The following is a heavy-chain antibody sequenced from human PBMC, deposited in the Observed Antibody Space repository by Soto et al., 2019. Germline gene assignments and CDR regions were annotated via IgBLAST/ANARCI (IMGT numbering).Heavy chain of an antibody. CDR1: GGSISIGGYY. Sequence: PSETLSLTCTVSGGSISIGGYYWSCIRQHPGKGLEWIGYIYYSGSTYYNPSLKSRVTISVDTSKNQFSLKLSSVTAADTAVYYCARVHLTMIVVVITTGAFDIWGQGTMVTVSS. CDR2: IYYSGST. J-gene: IGHJ3*02. CDR3: ARVHLTMIVVVITTGAFDI. D-gene: IGHD3-22*01. V-gene: IGHV4-31*03.